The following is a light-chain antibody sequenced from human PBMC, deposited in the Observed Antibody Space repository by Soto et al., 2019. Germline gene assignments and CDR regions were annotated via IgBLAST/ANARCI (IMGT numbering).Light chain of an antibody. CDR2: DAS. CDR3: QQSYSPPPT. J-gene: IGKJ5*01. Sequence: DIQMTQSPLSLSASVGDRDTITCRASQSISSSLNWYQKKPGKAPNLLIYDASSLQSGVPSRFSGSGSGTDFTLTIGSLKPEDFATYYCQQSYSPPPTFGQGTRLELK. V-gene: IGKV1-39*01. CDR1: QSISSS.